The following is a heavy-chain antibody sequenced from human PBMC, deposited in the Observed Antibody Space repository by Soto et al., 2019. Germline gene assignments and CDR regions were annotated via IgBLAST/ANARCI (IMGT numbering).Heavy chain of an antibody. Sequence: SVKVSCKASGGTFSSNSISWARQAPGQGLEWMGGIIPIFGTANYAQKFQGRVTITADESTSTAYMELSSLRSEDTAVYYCAVTWNYELSWFDPWGQGTLVTVSS. D-gene: IGHD1-7*01. CDR3: AVTWNYELSWFDP. CDR2: IIPIFGTA. J-gene: IGHJ5*02. CDR1: GGTFSSNS. V-gene: IGHV1-69*13.